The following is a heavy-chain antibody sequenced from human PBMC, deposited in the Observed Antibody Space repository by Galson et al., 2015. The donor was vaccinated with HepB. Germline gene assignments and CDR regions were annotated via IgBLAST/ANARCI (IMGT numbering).Heavy chain of an antibody. V-gene: IGHV3-23*01. CDR1: GFTFSSYA. D-gene: IGHD3-10*01. Sequence: SLRLSCAASGFTFSSYAMSWVRQAPGKGLEWVSAISGSGGSTYYADSVKGRFTISRDNSKNTLYLQMNSLRAEDTAVYYCAKGRVDGRFGSDYYYGMDVWGQGTTVTVSS. J-gene: IGHJ6*02. CDR3: AKGRVDGRFGSDYYYGMDV. CDR2: ISGSGGST.